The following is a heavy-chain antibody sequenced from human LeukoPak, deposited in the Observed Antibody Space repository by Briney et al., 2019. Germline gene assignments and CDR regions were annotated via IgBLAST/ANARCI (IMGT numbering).Heavy chain of an antibody. V-gene: IGHV4-4*07. CDR2: VYPSGST. J-gene: IGHJ3*02. CDR1: GGSISSHY. D-gene: IGHD1-14*01. Sequence: SETLSLTCTVSGGSISSHYWSWIRQPAGKGLEWIVRVYPSGSTDYNPSLESRVTMSVDTSKNQFSLKMSSVTAADTAVCYCARYDRAAFDIWGQGTMVTVSS. CDR3: ARYDRAAFDI.